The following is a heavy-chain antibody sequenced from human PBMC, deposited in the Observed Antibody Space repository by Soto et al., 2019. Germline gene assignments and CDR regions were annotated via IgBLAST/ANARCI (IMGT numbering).Heavy chain of an antibody. J-gene: IGHJ4*02. V-gene: IGHV4-39*01. CDR2: IYYSGST. Sequence: PSETLSLTCTVSGGSISSSSYYWGWIRQPPGKGLEWIGSIYYSGSTYYNPSLKSRVTISVDTSKNQFSLKLSSVTAADTAVYYCARLLLTYGDYGHDHYFDYWGQGTLVTVSS. CDR3: ARLLLTYGDYGHDHYFDY. CDR1: GGSISSSSYY. D-gene: IGHD4-17*01.